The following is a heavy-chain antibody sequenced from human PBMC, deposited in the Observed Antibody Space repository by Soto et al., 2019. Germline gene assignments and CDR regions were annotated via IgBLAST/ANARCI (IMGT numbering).Heavy chain of an antibody. CDR1: GFTFSSYA. D-gene: IGHD1-26*01. V-gene: IGHV3-15*01. CDR3: TTTRVGAFYFDY. Sequence: VQLVESGGGVVQPGRSLRLSCAASGFTFSSYAMHWVRQAPGKGLEWVGRIKSKTDGGTTDYAAPVKGRFTISRDDSKNTLYLQMNSLKTEDTAVYYCTTTRVGAFYFDYWGQGTLVTVSS. CDR2: IKSKTDGGTT. J-gene: IGHJ4*02.